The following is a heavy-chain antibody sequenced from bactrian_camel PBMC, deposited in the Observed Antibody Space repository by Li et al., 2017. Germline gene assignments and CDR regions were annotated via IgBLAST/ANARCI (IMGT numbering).Heavy chain of an antibody. CDR2: LDKDGST. J-gene: IGHJ4*01. D-gene: IGHD3*01. CDR1: GYSSSPYC. Sequence: QLVESGGGSVQAGGSLRLSCVASGYSSSPYCMAWLRQAPGKEREGVAALDKDGSTSYADSVTGRFTISKDNAENTLYLQMDSLKPEDTAMYYCAAVGGAGFDGYCYGDNKYWSQGTQVTVS. V-gene: IGHV3S26*01. CDR3: AAVGGAGFDGYCYGDNKY.